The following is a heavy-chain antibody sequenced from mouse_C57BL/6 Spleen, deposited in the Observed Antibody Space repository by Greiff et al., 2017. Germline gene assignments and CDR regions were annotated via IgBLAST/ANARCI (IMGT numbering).Heavy chain of an antibody. J-gene: IGHJ1*03. CDR1: GYAFSSSW. CDR3: ARGDGYYFWYFDV. D-gene: IGHD2-3*01. CDR2: IYPGDGDT. Sequence: VQVVESGPELVKPGASVKISCKASGYAFSSSWMNWVKQRPGKGLEWIGRIYPGDGDTNYTGKFKGKATLTADKSSSPAYMQLSSLTSEDVAVYFCARGDGYYFWYFDVWGTGTTVTVSS. V-gene: IGHV1-82*01.